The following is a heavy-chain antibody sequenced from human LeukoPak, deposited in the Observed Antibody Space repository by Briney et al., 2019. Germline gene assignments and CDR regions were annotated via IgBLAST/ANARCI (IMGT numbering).Heavy chain of an antibody. Sequence: ASVKVSCKAPINTFTNYYIHWVRQAPGQGLEWMGWINPSTGDTTIAQKFQGRVTVTTDTSITTAHMDLSRLTSDDTAMYYCAASMGVRGVLLAFDPWGQGTPVTVSS. D-gene: IGHD3-10*01. CDR3: AASMGVRGVLLAFDP. V-gene: IGHV1-2*02. CDR2: INPSTGDT. J-gene: IGHJ5*02. CDR1: INTFTNYY.